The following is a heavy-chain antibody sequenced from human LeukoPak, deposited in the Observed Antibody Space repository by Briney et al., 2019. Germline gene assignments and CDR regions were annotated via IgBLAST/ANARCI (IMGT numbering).Heavy chain of an antibody. CDR2: KRFGESDT. D-gene: IGHD3-3*01. J-gene: IGHJ5*01. CDR3: AKDWSTDWSNWFDS. Sequence: QPGGALRLSCAASGFTFSSYGMQRVRQARGRGEEWEAFKRFGESDTYYRDNVRGSSTISRDNSKHTLYLQMNSLTTEDTAIYYCAKDWSTDWSNWFDSWGQGTLVTVSS. V-gene: IGHV3-30*02. CDR1: GFTFSSYG.